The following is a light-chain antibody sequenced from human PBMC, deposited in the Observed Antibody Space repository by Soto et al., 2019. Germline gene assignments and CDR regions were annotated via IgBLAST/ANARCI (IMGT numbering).Light chain of an antibody. CDR2: GAS. J-gene: IGKJ4*02. CDR1: QTISTD. V-gene: IGKV3-15*01. CDR3: QQNNKWPPVT. Sequence: EVVMTQSPATVSVFPGEGVTLSCRASQTISTDLAWYQQQPGQAPRLLIYGASTRASGVPDRFSGGGSGTEFTHAISSLQSEDFAFYYCQQNNKWPPVTFGGGTKVEIK.